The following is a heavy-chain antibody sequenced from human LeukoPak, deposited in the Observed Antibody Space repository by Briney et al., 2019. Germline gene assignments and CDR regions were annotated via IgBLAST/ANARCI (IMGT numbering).Heavy chain of an antibody. CDR1: GFTFSSYW. J-gene: IGHJ3*02. Sequence: QPGGSLRLSCAASGFTFSSYWMHWVRQAPGKGLVWVSRINSDGSSVTYADSVKGRFTISRDNAKNTLYLQMNSLRAEDTAVYYCVQEGPRGLAFDIWGQGTKVTVSS. CDR2: INSDGSSV. CDR3: VQEGPRGLAFDI. V-gene: IGHV3-74*01.